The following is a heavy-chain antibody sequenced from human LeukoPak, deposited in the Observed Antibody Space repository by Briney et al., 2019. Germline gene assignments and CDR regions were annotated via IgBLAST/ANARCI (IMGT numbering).Heavy chain of an antibody. J-gene: IGHJ4*02. CDR3: ARDREDYGGNPYYFDY. V-gene: IGHV3-21*04. CDR1: GLTFSSYT. Sequence: GGSLRLSCAASGLTFSSYTINWVRQAPGKGLEWVSCISSSSSDIYYADSVKGRFTISRDNSKNTLYLQMNSLRAEDTAVYYCARDREDYGGNPYYFDYWGQGTLVTVSS. CDR2: ISSSSSDI. D-gene: IGHD4-23*01.